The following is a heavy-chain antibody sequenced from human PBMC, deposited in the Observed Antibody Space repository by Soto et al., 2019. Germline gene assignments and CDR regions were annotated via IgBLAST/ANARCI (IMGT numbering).Heavy chain of an antibody. V-gene: IGHV1-18*01. J-gene: IGHJ4*02. D-gene: IGHD1-1*01. CDR1: GYAFTTYG. Sequence: QVHLVQSGAEVKKPGASVKVSCKGSGYAFTTYGITWVRQAPGQGLEWMGWISAHNGNTNYAQKLQGRVTVTRDTSTSIADMELRSLRSDVTAVYYCARGRYGDYWGQGALVTVSS. CDR2: ISAHNGNT. CDR3: ARGRYGDY.